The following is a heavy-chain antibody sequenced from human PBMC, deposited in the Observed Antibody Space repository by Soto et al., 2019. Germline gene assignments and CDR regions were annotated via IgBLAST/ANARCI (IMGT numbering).Heavy chain of an antibody. V-gene: IGHV1-69*06. CDR3: ARVPPRWLQFEI. CDR1: GGTFSSYA. D-gene: IGHD5-12*01. Sequence: SVKVSCKASGGTFSSYAISWVRQAPGQGLEWMGGIIPIFGTANYTQKFQGRVTITADKSTSTAYMELSSLRSEDTAVYYCARVPPRWLQFEIWGQGTLVTVSS. J-gene: IGHJ4*02. CDR2: IIPIFGTA.